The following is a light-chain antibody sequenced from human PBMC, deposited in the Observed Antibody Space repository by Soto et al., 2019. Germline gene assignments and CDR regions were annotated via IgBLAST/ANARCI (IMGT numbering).Light chain of an antibody. CDR3: LQNHNYPRT. CDR2: GAS. Sequence: AIQMTQSPSSLSASVGDGVTITCRASQDISDDVGWHQQTPGKAPKLLIAGASRLQSGVPSRFSGSGSGAAFTLTITSLRPEDSATYYCLQNHNYPRTFGQGTKVDSK. CDR1: QDISDD. J-gene: IGKJ1*01. V-gene: IGKV1-6*01.